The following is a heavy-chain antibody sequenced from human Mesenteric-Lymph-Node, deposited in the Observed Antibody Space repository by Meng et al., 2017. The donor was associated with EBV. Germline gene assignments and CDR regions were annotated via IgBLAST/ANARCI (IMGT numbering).Heavy chain of an antibody. CDR2: STHNGIV. D-gene: IGHD4-11*01. J-gene: IGHJ5*02. CDR1: GGSFSGYY. Sequence: QVQFRQWGSGQLPSSEPLSLTCAFFGGSFSGYYWSWIRQAPGQGLEWIGESTHNGIVNYNPSLKSRVAISVDTFKNQFSLRLPSVTAADTAIYYCEREGTTVTRWFDPWGQGTLVTVSS. CDR3: EREGTTVTRWFDP. V-gene: IGHV4-34*01.